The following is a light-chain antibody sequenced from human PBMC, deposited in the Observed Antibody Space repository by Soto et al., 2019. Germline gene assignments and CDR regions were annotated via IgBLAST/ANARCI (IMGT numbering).Light chain of an antibody. CDR3: YSYRSGSAHV. J-gene: IGLJ1*01. V-gene: IGLV2-14*01. Sequence: QSALTQPASVSGSPGQSITISCTGTSSDVGGYNYVSWYQQHPGNAPRLMIYEVNNRPSGVPNRFSGSKSGNTASLTTSGLQAEDEADYYCYSYRSGSAHVFGTGTKVTVL. CDR2: EVN. CDR1: SSDVGGYNY.